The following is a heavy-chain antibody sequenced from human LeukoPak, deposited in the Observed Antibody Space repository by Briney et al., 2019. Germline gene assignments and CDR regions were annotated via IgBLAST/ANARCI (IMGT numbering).Heavy chain of an antibody. CDR2: IYSGGST. CDR1: GFTVSSNY. Sequence: GGSLRLSCAASGFTVSSNYMSWVRQALGKGLEWVSVIYSGGSTYYADSVKGRFTISRDNSKNTLYLQMNSLRAEDTAVYYCARVYIYYYGMDVWGQGTTVTVSS. J-gene: IGHJ6*02. CDR3: ARVYIYYYGMDV. V-gene: IGHV3-53*01. D-gene: IGHD1-14*01.